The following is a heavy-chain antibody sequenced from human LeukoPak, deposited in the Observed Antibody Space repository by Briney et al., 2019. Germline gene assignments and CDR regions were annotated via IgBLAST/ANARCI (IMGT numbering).Heavy chain of an antibody. Sequence: GGSLRLSCAASGFTFSSYEMNWVRQAPGKGLEWVSYISSSGTTIYYADSVKGRFTISRDNAKNSLSLQMNSLRAEDTAVYYCASLDRGSYYSFDYWGRGTLVTVSS. CDR3: ASLDRGSYYSFDY. V-gene: IGHV3-48*03. D-gene: IGHD1-26*01. J-gene: IGHJ4*02. CDR2: ISSSGTTI. CDR1: GFTFSSYE.